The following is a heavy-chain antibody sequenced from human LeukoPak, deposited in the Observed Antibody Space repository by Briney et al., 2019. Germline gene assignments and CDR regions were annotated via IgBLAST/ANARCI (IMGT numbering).Heavy chain of an antibody. Sequence: GGSLRLSCAASGFTFSSYWMHWVRHAPGKGLVWVSRTNSDGSSTSYADSVKGRFTISRDNAKNTLYLQMNSLRAEDTAVYYCARDPISHYYDSSGYPGDWFDPWGQGTLVTVSS. D-gene: IGHD3-22*01. J-gene: IGHJ5*02. CDR2: TNSDGSST. CDR3: ARDPISHYYDSSGYPGDWFDP. V-gene: IGHV3-74*01. CDR1: GFTFSSYW.